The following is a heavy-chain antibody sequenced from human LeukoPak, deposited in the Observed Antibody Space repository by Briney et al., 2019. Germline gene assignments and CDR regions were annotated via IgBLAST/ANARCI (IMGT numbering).Heavy chain of an antibody. CDR1: GGTFSSYA. D-gene: IGHD6-25*01. V-gene: IGHV1-69*04. CDR3: AVRLRRSDDY. Sequence: ASVKVSCKASGGTFSSYAISWVRQAPGQGLEWMGRTIPILGIANYAQKFQGRVTITADKSTSTAYMELSSLRSEDTAVYYCAVRLRRSDDYWGQGTLVTVSS. CDR2: TIPILGIA. J-gene: IGHJ4*02.